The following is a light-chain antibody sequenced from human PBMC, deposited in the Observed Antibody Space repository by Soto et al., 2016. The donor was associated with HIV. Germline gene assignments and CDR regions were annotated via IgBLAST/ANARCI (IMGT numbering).Light chain of an antibody. CDR2: KAS. V-gene: IGKV1-5*03. CDR1: QSISTS. Sequence: DIQMTQSPSTLSASVRDRVTITCRSSQSISTSLAWYQQKPGKAPKLLIYKASSLESGVPSRFSGSGSGTEFTLTISSLQPDDFATYHCQQYNSYPWTFGQGTKVEIK. CDR3: QQYNSYPWT. J-gene: IGKJ1*01.